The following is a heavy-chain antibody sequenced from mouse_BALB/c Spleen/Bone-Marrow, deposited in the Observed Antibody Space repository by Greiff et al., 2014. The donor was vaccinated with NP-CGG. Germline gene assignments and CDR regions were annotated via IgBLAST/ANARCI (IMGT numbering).Heavy chain of an antibody. J-gene: IGHJ1*01. CDR3: ARVNPWYFDV. CDR1: GFNIKDTY. D-gene: IGHD2-2*01. V-gene: IGHV14-3*02. CDR2: IDPASGDT. Sequence: EVQLQQSGAELVKPGASVKLSCTASGFNIKDTYIHWVMQRPEQGLAWTGRIDPASGDTKFDPKFQGKATITADTSSNTAYLQVTSLTSEDTAVYYCARVNPWYFDVWGAGTTVTVSS.